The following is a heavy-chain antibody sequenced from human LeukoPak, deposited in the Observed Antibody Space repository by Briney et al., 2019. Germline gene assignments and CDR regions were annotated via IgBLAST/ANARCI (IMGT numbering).Heavy chain of an antibody. CDR2: ISAYNGIT. J-gene: IGHJ4*02. Sequence: ASVKVSCKASGYTFTGYGISWVRQAPGQGLEWMGWISAYNGITNYAQKLQGRVTMTTDTSTSTAYMELRSLRSDDTAVYYCARDQGWFGESAANDYWGQGTLVTVSS. CDR3: ARDQGWFGESAANDY. D-gene: IGHD3-10*01. CDR1: GYTFTGYG. V-gene: IGHV1-18*04.